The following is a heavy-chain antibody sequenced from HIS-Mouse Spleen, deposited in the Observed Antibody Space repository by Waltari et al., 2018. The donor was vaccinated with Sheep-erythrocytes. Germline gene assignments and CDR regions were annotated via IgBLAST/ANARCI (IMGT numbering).Heavy chain of an antibody. CDR2: IIPVLGIA. CDR3: AQTGATTPHFDY. CDR1: GGTFSSYA. D-gene: IGHD1-26*01. J-gene: IGHJ4*02. V-gene: IGHV1-69*04. Sequence: QVQLVQSGAEVKKPGSSVKVSCKASGGTFSSYAISWVRQAPGQGLEWMGRIIPVLGIANYAQQFQGGVTITADKSTSTDHMELSSLRSEDTAVYYCAQTGATTPHFDYWGQGTLVTVSS.